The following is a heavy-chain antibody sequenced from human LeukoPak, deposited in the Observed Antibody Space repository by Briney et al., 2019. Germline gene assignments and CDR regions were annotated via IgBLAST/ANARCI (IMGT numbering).Heavy chain of an antibody. Sequence: SVKVSCKASGGTFSSYAISWVRQAPGQGLEWMGRIIPILGIANYAQKFQGRITITADKSTSTAYMELCSLRSEDTAVYYCARGSLRYCSSTSCYTGDYWGQGTLVTVSS. CDR2: IIPILGIA. J-gene: IGHJ4*02. V-gene: IGHV1-69*04. D-gene: IGHD2-2*02. CDR3: ARGSLRYCSSTSCYTGDY. CDR1: GGTFSSYA.